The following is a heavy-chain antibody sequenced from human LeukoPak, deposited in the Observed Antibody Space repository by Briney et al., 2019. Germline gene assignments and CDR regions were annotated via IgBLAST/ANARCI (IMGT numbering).Heavy chain of an antibody. J-gene: IGHJ5*02. D-gene: IGHD4-11*01. CDR3: AVTSGKAYNNWFDP. Sequence: ASVKVSCKVSGYTLTELSMHWVRQAPGKGLEWMGGFDPEDGETIYAQKFQGRVTMTEDTSTDTAYMELSSLRSEDTAVYYCAVTSGKAYNNWFDPWGQGTLVTVSS. CDR1: GYTLTELS. CDR2: FDPEDGET. V-gene: IGHV1-24*01.